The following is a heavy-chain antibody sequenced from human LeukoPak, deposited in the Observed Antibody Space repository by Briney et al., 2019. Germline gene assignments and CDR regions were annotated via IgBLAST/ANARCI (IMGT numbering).Heavy chain of an antibody. CDR1: GYTFTGYY. CDR3: ARDQGYFDGYYFDY. J-gene: IGHJ4*02. CDR2: INPNSGGT. D-gene: IGHD3-9*01. V-gene: IGHV1-2*02. Sequence: GASVKVSCKASGYTFTGYYMHWVRQAPGQGLEWMGWINPNSGGTNYAQKFQGRVTMTRDTSISTAYMELSRLRSDDTAVHYCARDQGYFDGYYFDYWGQGTLVTVSS.